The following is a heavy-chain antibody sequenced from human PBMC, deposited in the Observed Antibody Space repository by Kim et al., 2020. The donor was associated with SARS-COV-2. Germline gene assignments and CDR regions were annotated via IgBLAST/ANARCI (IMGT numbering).Heavy chain of an antibody. J-gene: IGHJ3*02. V-gene: IGHV1-3*01. D-gene: IGHD5-12*01. Sequence: ASVKVSCKASGYTFTSYAMHWVRQAPGQRLEWMGWINAGNGNTKYSQKFQGRVTITRDTSASTAYMELSSLRSEDTAVYYCARARRAYSGYDSEDAFDIWGQGTMVTVSS. CDR3: ARARRAYSGYDSEDAFDI. CDR2: INAGNGNT. CDR1: GYTFTSYA.